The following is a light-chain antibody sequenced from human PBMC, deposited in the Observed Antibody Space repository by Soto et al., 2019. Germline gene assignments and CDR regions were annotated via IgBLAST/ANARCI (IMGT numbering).Light chain of an antibody. Sequence: PGEGATLSCRVSQTLSSAYLAWYQQKPGQAPRLLISGSSIRATGIPDRFSGGGSGTDFTLTITRLEPEDFAVYYCQQYGSSPETFGQGTKLEIK. CDR1: QTLSSAY. J-gene: IGKJ2*01. V-gene: IGKV3-20*01. CDR3: QQYGSSPET. CDR2: GSS.